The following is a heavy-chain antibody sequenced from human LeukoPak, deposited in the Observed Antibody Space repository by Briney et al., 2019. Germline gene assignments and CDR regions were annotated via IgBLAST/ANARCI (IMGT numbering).Heavy chain of an antibody. V-gene: IGHV4-4*07. CDR3: ARDGAQASGYYLDYFDY. D-gene: IGHD3-3*01. CDR2: IYTSGST. Sequence: SETLSLTCTVSGGSISSYYWSWIRQPAGKGLEWIGRIYTSGSTNYNPSLKSRVTMSVDTSKNQFSLKLSSVTAADTAVYYCARDGAQASGYYLDYFDYWGQGTLVTVSS. CDR1: GGSISSYY. J-gene: IGHJ4*02.